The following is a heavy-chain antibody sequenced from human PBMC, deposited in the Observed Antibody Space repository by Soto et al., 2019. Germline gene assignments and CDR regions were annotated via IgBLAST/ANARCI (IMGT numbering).Heavy chain of an antibody. CDR2: MNPNSGNT. CDR1: GYTFTSYD. V-gene: IGHV1-8*01. Sequence: VSVKGSCKASGYTFTSYDINWVRQATGQGLEWMGWMNPNSGNTGYAQKFQGRVTMTRNTSISTAYMELSSLRSEDTAVYYCATLGYCSGGSCSDAFDIWGQGTMVT. CDR3: ATLGYCSGGSCSDAFDI. D-gene: IGHD2-15*01. J-gene: IGHJ3*02.